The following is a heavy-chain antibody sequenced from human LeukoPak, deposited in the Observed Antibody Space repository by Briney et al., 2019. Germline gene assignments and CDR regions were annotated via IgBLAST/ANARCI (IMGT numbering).Heavy chain of an antibody. CDR2: IYSTGGT. Sequence: PSETLSLTCTVSGASYWGWVRQSPEMGLEWIGSIYSTGGTYYNPSLKSRLTISLDTSKRQFSLKMTSMTAADTAVYYCASLRDDGGNYPRFDYWGQGALVTASA. V-gene: IGHV4-39*07. D-gene: IGHD4-23*01. CDR1: GASY. CDR3: ASLRDDGGNYPRFDY. J-gene: IGHJ4*02.